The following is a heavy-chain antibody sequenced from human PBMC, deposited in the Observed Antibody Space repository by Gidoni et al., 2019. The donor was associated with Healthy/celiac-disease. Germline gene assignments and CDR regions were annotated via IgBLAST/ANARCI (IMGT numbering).Heavy chain of an antibody. V-gene: IGHV3-30-3*01. J-gene: IGHJ6*02. D-gene: IGHD4-4*01. CDR2: ISYDGSNK. Sequence: QVQLVESGGGVVQPGRSLRLSCAASGCPFSSYAMHWVRQAPGKGLEWVAVISYDGSNKYYADSVKGRFTISRDNSKNTLYLQMNSLRAEDTAVYYCARDALQDMTTVTTVHYYYGMDVWGQGTTVTVSS. CDR3: ARDALQDMTTVTTVHYYYGMDV. CDR1: GCPFSSYA.